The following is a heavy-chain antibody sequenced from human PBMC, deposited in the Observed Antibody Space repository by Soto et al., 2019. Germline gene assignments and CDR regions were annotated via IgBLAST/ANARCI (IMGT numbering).Heavy chain of an antibody. J-gene: IGHJ6*02. CDR1: GGSFSGYY. CDR2: INHSGST. V-gene: IGHV4-34*01. D-gene: IGHD6-19*01. Sequence: SETLSLTCAVYGGSFSGYYWSWIRQPPGKGLEWIGEINHSGSTNYNLSLKSRVTISVDTSKDQFSLKLSSVTAADTAVYYCARGWSDGLEVAGQHYYYGLDVWGQGTTVTVSS. CDR3: ARGWSDGLEVAGQHYYYGLDV.